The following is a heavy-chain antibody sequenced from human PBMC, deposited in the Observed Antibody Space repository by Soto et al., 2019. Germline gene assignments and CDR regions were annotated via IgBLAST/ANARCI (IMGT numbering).Heavy chain of an antibody. CDR3: ARDIRQQLAKYNWFDP. D-gene: IGHD6-13*01. V-gene: IGHV3-21*01. CDR2: ISSSSSYI. CDR1: GFTFSSYS. Sequence: EVQLVESGGGLVKPGGSLRLSCAASGFTFSSYSMNWVRQAPGKGLEWVSSISSSSSYIYYADSVKGRFTISRDNAKNSLYLQMNSLRAEDTAVYYCARDIRQQLAKYNWFDPGGQGTLVTVSS. J-gene: IGHJ5*02.